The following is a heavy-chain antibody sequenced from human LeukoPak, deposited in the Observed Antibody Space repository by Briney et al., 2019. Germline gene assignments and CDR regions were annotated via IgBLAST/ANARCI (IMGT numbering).Heavy chain of an antibody. D-gene: IGHD3-22*01. J-gene: IGHJ4*02. CDR1: GYTFTGYY. Sequence: ASVKVSCKASGYTFTGYYMHWVRQAPGQGLEWMGWISAYNGNTNYAQKLQGRVTMTTDTSTSTAYMELSRLRFDDTAVYYCASGSSFDSSGRGFDYWGQGTLVTVSS. V-gene: IGHV1-18*04. CDR2: ISAYNGNT. CDR3: ASGSSFDSSGRGFDY.